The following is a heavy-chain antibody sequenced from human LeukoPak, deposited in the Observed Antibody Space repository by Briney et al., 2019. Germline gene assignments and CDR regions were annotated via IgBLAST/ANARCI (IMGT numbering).Heavy chain of an antibody. CDR2: IIPIFGTA. V-gene: IGHV1-69*13. CDR3: ASGRLTYDSSGYPPTYFDY. J-gene: IGHJ4*02. D-gene: IGHD3-22*01. Sequence: GASVKVSCKVSGYTLTELSMHWVRQAPGQGLEWMGGIIPIFGTANYAQKFQGRVTITADESTSTAYMELSSLRSEDTAVYYCASGRLTYDSSGYPPTYFDYWGQGTLVTVSS. CDR1: GYTLTELS.